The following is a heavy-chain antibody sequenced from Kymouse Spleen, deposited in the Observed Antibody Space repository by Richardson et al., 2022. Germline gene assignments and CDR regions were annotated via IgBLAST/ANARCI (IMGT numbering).Heavy chain of an antibody. V-gene: IGHV3-73*02. CDR1: GFTFSGSA. CDR3: TFITGTGDY. J-gene: IGHJ4*02. D-gene: IGHD1-7*01. CDR2: IRSKANSYAT. Sequence: EVQLVESGGGLVQPGGSLKLSCAASGFTFSGSAMHWVRQASGKGLEWVGRIRSKANSYATAYAASVKGRFTISRDDSKNTAYLQMNSLKTEDTAVYYCTFITGTGDYWGQGTLVTVSS.